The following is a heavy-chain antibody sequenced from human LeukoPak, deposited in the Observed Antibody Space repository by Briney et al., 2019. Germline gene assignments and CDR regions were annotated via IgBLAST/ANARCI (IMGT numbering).Heavy chain of an antibody. D-gene: IGHD1-1*01. CDR1: GGSISSSSYY. J-gene: IGHJ5*02. CDR2: IYYSGST. CDR3: ARELERLNWFDP. Sequence: SETLSLTCTVSGGSISSSSYYWGWIRQPPGKGLEWIGSIYYSGSTYYNPSLKSRVTISADTSKNQFSLKLSSVTAADTAVYYCARELERLNWFDPWGQGTLVTVSS. V-gene: IGHV4-39*07.